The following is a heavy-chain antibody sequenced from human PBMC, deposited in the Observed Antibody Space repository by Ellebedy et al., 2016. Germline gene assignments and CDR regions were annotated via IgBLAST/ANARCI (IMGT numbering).Heavy chain of an antibody. CDR1: GFSLSTSGVA. J-gene: IGHJ5*02. D-gene: IGHD6-19*01. V-gene: IGHV2-5*02. CDR2: IYWDDDK. Sequence: SGPTLVXPTQTLTLTCTFSGFSLSTSGVAVGWIRQPPGKALEWLALIYWDDDKRYSPSLKNRLTITKDTSKNQVVLTMTNIDPVDTATYYCAHSGEIAVANWFDPWGQGTLVTVSS. CDR3: AHSGEIAVANWFDP.